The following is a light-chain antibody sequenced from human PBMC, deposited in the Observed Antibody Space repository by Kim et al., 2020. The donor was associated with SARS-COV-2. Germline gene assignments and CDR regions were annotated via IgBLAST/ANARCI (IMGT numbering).Light chain of an antibody. V-gene: IGLV1-40*01. Sequence: RVTIPCTGTFSNIGAGYDVHWYQQVPGAAPKLLIYGHTNRPSGVPDRFSGSKSDTSASLAITGLQPEDEADYYCQSYDSSLNSYVFGTGTKVTVL. CDR3: QSYDSSLNSYV. J-gene: IGLJ1*01. CDR2: GHT. CDR1: FSNIGAGYD.